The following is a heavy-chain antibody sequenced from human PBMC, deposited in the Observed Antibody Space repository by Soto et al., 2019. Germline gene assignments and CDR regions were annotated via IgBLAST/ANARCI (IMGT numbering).Heavy chain of an antibody. D-gene: IGHD7-27*01. Sequence: GGSLRLSCAASGFTFSTYWMHWVRQVPGKGLVWVSRINSDGGSTSYADSVKGRFTISRDNAKSTLYLQLNSLRVEDTAVYYCASSLLTPFDYWGQGTLVTVSS. CDR3: ASSLLTPFDY. CDR1: GFTFSTYW. J-gene: IGHJ4*02. CDR2: INSDGGST. V-gene: IGHV3-74*01.